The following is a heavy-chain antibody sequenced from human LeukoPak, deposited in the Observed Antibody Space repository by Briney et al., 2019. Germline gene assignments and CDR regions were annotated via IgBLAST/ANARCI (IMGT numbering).Heavy chain of an antibody. Sequence: GASVKVSCKASGYTFTGYYMHWVRQAPGQGLEWMGWINPNSGGTNYAQKFQGGVTMTRDTSISTAYMELSRLRSDDTAVYYCARDEVLPHTMIVVEGCFDIWGQGTMVTVSS. J-gene: IGHJ3*02. V-gene: IGHV1-2*02. CDR1: GYTFTGYY. CDR2: INPNSGGT. CDR3: ARDEVLPHTMIVVEGCFDI. D-gene: IGHD3-22*01.